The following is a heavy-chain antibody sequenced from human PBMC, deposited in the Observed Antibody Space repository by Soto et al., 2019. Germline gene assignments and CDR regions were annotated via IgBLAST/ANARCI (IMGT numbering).Heavy chain of an antibody. J-gene: IGHJ4*02. D-gene: IGHD3-22*01. V-gene: IGHV1-69*01. CDR3: ARDYYDSSGYPGY. CDR1: GGTFRSYG. CDR2: IIPIFGTT. Sequence: QVQLVQSGAEVKKPGSSVKVSCEASGGTFRSYGITWVRQAPGQGLEWMGGIIPIFGTTNYAQKFQGRVTITADESTNIAYKELSSLRSEDTAVYYCARDYYDSSGYPGYWGQATLGTVSS.